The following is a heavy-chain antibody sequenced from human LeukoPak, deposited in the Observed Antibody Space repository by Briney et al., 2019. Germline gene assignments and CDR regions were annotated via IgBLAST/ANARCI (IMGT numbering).Heavy chain of an antibody. CDR1: GASISRSDYF. Sequence: PSETLSLTCTVSGASISRSDYFWGWILQPPGKGLEWIGSIYYSGSTYYSPSLKGRVTISVDTSRNQFSLKLNSVTAADTAVYYCARSSEYGDPFNYWGQGTLVTVSS. V-gene: IGHV4-39*01. CDR2: IYYSGST. J-gene: IGHJ4*02. D-gene: IGHD4-17*01. CDR3: ARSSEYGDPFNY.